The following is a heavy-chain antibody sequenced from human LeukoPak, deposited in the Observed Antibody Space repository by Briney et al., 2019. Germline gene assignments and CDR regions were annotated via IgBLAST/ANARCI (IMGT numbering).Heavy chain of an antibody. CDR2: IYYSGST. CDR1: GGSISSHY. Sequence: SETLSLTCTVSGGSISSHYWSWIRQPPGKGLEWIGYIYYSGSTNYNPSLKSRVTISVDTSKNQFSLKLSSVPAADTAVYYCARAGYSSSFDYWGQGTLVTVSS. D-gene: IGHD6-6*01. J-gene: IGHJ4*02. V-gene: IGHV4-59*11. CDR3: ARAGYSSSFDY.